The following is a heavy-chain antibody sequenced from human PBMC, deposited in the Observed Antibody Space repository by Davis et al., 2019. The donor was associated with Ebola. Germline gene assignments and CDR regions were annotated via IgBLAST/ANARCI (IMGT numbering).Heavy chain of an antibody. J-gene: IGHJ4*02. Sequence: GESLKISCAASGFTFSDFPMTWIRQAPGQGPEWVSSISESATYTTYADSVKGRFTISRDNAKNSLFLQMNSLRAEDTAVYYCARYKRLDYWGQGTLVTVSS. CDR3: ARYKRLDY. CDR2: ISESATYT. CDR1: GFTFSDFP. V-gene: IGHV3-11*06. D-gene: IGHD1-14*01.